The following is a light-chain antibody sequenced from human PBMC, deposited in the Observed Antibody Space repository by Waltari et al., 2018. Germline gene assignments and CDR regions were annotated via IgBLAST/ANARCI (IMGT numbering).Light chain of an antibody. CDR3: QQRSTWPGT. V-gene: IGKV3-11*01. CDR1: QSVSSC. CDR2: GAS. J-gene: IGKJ1*01. Sequence: EIVLTQSPATLSLSPGARATLSCRASQSVSSCLAWYQQKAGQAPRLLIYGASNRATDIPARFSGSGSGTDFTLTISSLEPEDFAVYYCQQRSTWPGTFGQGTKVEIK.